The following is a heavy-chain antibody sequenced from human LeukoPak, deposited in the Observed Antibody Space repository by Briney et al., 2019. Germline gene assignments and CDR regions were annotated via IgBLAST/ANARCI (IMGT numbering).Heavy chain of an antibody. CDR3: ARKRRSRVQLWSRHGVLDI. Sequence: ASVKVSCKASGYTFTSYGISWVRQAPGQGLEWMGIINPSGGSTSYAQKFQGRVTMTRDMSTSTVYMELSSLRAVDTAVYFCARKRRSRVQLWSRHGVLDIWGQGTLVTVSS. V-gene: IGHV1-46*01. CDR1: GYTFTSYG. CDR2: INPSGGST. J-gene: IGHJ3*02. D-gene: IGHD5-18*01.